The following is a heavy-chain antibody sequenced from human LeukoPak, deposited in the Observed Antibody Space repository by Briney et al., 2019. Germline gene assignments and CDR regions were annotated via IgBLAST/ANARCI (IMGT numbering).Heavy chain of an antibody. CDR2: TWYDGSNK. Sequence: GRSLRLSCEASGFTFSTYGMHWVRQAQGQGLEWVALTWYDGSNKNYADSVKGRFTISRDNSKNTLYLQMNSLRGEDTAVYYCARGGLTIAEATTSLYLDYWGQGTLVTVSS. D-gene: IGHD1-26*01. CDR3: ARGGLTIAEATTSLYLDY. V-gene: IGHV3-33*01. J-gene: IGHJ4*02. CDR1: GFTFSTYG.